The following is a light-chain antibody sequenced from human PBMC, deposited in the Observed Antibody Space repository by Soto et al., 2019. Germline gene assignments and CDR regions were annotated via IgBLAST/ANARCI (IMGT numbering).Light chain of an antibody. CDR1: QTINTW. CDR3: QEYNTFST. J-gene: IGKJ1*01. CDR2: DAA. Sequence: DIQMTQSPSTLSASVGDRVTITCRASQTINTWLAWYQQKPGRAPKLLIYDAATLESGVPSRFSGSGSGTEFTLTISSLQPDDLATYYCQEYNTFSTFGQGAKVDVK. V-gene: IGKV1-5*01.